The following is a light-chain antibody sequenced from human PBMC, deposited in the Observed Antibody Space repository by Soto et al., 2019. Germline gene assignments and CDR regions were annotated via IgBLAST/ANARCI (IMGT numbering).Light chain of an antibody. CDR2: DAS. Sequence: IVMTQSPATLSVSPGERATLSCRASQSIGSTLAWYQQKPGQTPRLLIYDASTRATGIPARFSGIGSGTEFTLIISSLQSEDFAVYDCQHYKTWPLSFGGGTKVEI. CDR1: QSIGST. J-gene: IGKJ4*01. CDR3: QHYKTWPLS. V-gene: IGKV3-15*01.